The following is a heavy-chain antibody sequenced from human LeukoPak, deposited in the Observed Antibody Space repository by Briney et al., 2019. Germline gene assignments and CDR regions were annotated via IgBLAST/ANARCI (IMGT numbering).Heavy chain of an antibody. CDR3: GRVDMAATKDY. CDR1: GYTFTGYY. V-gene: IGHV1-18*04. CDR2: ISAYNGDT. Sequence: ASVKVSCKASGYTFTGYYMHWVRQAPGQGLEWMGWISAYNGDTKYGQSFQGRVTMTTDTSTNTAYMDLRSLSSDDTAVYYCGRVDMAATKDYWGQGTLVTVSS. J-gene: IGHJ4*02. D-gene: IGHD1-1*01.